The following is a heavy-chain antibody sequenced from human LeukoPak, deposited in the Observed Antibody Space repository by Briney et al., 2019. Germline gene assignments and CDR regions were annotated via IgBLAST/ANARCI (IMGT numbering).Heavy chain of an antibody. J-gene: IGHJ6*03. Sequence: GGSLRLSCTVSGFTVSSNSMSWVRQAPGKGLEWVSFIYSDNTHYSDSVKGRFTISRDNSKNTLYLQMNSLRAEDTAVYYCAKDPGIREVYYYYMDVWGKGTTVTISS. CDR1: GFTVSSNS. CDR3: AKDPGIREVYYYYMDV. CDR2: IYSDNT. V-gene: IGHV3-66*03.